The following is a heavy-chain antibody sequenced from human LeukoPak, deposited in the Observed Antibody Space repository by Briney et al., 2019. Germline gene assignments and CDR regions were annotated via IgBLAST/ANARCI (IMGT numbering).Heavy chain of an antibody. CDR1: GFTFSSYS. CDR3: AKPTGYSSSLPLRY. Sequence: GGSLRLSCAASGFTFSSYSMNWVRQAPGKGLEWVSAISGSGGSTYYADSVKGRFTISRDNSKNTLYLQMNSLRAEDTAVYYCAKPTGYSSSLPLRYWGQGTLVTVSS. D-gene: IGHD6-13*01. J-gene: IGHJ4*02. CDR2: ISGSGGST. V-gene: IGHV3-23*01.